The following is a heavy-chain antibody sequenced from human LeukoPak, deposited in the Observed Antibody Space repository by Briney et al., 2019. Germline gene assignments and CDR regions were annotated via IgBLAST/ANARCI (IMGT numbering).Heavy chain of an antibody. CDR2: ISSSGSTI. CDR1: GFTFSSYE. J-gene: IGHJ4*02. V-gene: IGHV3-48*03. D-gene: IGHD3-22*01. CDR3: ARDPPGGYYFDY. Sequence: PGGSLRLSCAASGFTFSSYEMNWVRQAPGKGLEWVSYISSSGSTIYYADSVKGRFTISRDNAKNSLYLQMNSLRAEDTAVYYCARDPPGGYYFDYWGQGTLVTVSS.